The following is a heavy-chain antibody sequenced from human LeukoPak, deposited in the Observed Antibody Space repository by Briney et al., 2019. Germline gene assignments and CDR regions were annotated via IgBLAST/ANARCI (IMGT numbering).Heavy chain of an antibody. J-gene: IGHJ4*02. V-gene: IGHV3-7*01. CDR1: GFTLSNYW. CDR3: ARDASGYALYFDC. Sequence: GGSLRLSCAASGFTLSNYWMSWVRQAPGKGLEWVANIKQDGSENDYVDSVKGRFTISRDNAKNSLYLQMNSLRAEDTAVYYCARDASGYALYFDCWGQGILVTVSS. CDR2: IKQDGSEN. D-gene: IGHD5-12*01.